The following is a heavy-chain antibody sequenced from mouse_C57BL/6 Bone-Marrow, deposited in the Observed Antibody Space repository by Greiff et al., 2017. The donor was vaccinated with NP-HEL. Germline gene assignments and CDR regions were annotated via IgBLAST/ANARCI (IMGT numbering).Heavy chain of an antibody. Sequence: QVQLQQPGAELVMPGASVKLSCKASGYTFTSYWMHWVKQRPGQGLEWIGEIDPSDSYTNYNQKFKGKSTLTVDKSSSAAYMQLSSLTSEDSAVYYCARSGDGYLPWFAYWGQGTLVTVSA. J-gene: IGHJ3*01. CDR3: ARSGDGYLPWFAY. D-gene: IGHD2-3*01. CDR1: GYTFTSYW. V-gene: IGHV1-69*01. CDR2: IDPSDSYT.